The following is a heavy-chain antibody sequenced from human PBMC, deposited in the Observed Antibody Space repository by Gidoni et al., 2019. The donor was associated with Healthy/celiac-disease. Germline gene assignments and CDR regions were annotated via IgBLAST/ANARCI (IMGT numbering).Heavy chain of an antibody. J-gene: IGHJ4*02. D-gene: IGHD6-13*01. Sequence: QLQLQESGPGLVKPSETLSLTCTVSGGSISSSSYYWGWIRQPPGKGLEWIGSIYYSGSTYYNPSLKSRVTISVDTSKNQFSLKLSSVTAADTAVYYCARQVQDAAAGTFDYFDYWGQGTLVTVSS. CDR3: ARQVQDAAAGTFDYFDY. V-gene: IGHV4-39*01. CDR2: IYYSGST. CDR1: GGSISSSSYY.